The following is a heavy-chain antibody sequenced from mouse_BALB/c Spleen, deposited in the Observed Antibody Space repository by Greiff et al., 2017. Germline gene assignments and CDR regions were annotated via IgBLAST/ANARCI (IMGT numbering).Heavy chain of an antibody. J-gene: IGHJ2*01. CDR3: ARTLYGNYLFDY. Sequence: EVKLMESGGGLVKPGGSLKLSCAASGFTFSSYAMSWVRQTPEKRLEWVATISSGGSYTYYPDSVKGRFTISRDNAKNTLYLQMSSLRSEDTAMYYCARTLYGNYLFDYWGQGTTLTVSS. V-gene: IGHV5-9-3*01. D-gene: IGHD2-10*02. CDR1: GFTFSSYA. CDR2: ISSGGSYT.